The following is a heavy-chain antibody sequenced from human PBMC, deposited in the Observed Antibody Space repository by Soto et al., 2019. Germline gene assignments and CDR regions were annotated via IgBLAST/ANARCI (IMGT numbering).Heavy chain of an antibody. V-gene: IGHV3-23*01. D-gene: IGHD2-2*01. CDR1: GFTVSSYA. CDR3: AKDNIVVLPAAKGGSAFDI. Sequence: PVGSLRLSCAASGFTVSSYAMSWVRQAPGKGLEWVSAISGSGGSTYYADSVKGRFTISRDNSKNTLYLQMNSLRAEDTAVYYCAKDNIVVLPAAKGGSAFDIWGQGTMVTVSS. CDR2: ISGSGGST. J-gene: IGHJ3*02.